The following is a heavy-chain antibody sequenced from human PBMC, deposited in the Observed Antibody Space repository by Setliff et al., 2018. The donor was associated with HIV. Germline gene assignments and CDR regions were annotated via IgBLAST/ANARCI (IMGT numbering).Heavy chain of an antibody. CDR3: ARDRKGYSYGYFDS. J-gene: IGHJ4*02. D-gene: IGHD5-18*01. CDR2: MHTSGNT. CDR1: GDSISGYY. V-gene: IGHV4-4*07. Sequence: LSLTCTSSGDSISGYYWSWIRQPAGKGLEWIGRMHTSGNTNYNPSLKSRVTMSVDTSKNQFSLRLSSVTAADTAVHYCARDRKGYSYGYFDSWGQGTLVTVSS.